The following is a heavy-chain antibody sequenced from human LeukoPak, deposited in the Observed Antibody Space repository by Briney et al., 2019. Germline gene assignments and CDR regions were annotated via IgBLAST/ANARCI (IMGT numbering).Heavy chain of an antibody. CDR2: IYPGDSDT. J-gene: IGHJ3*02. CDR3: ARQVERQSDAFDI. Sequence: GESLKISCKGSGYSFTSYRIGWVRQMPGKGLEWMGIIYPGDSDTRYSPSFQGQVTISADKSISTAYLQWSSLKASDTAMYYCARQVERQSDAFDIWGQGTMVTVSS. CDR1: GYSFTSYR. D-gene: IGHD1-1*01. V-gene: IGHV5-51*01.